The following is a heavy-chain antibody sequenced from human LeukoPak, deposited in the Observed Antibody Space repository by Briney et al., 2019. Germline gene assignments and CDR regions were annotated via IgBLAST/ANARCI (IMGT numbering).Heavy chain of an antibody. CDR2: IYYSGSGST. D-gene: IGHD4-23*01. CDR3: ARRGGHGGSFDY. J-gene: IGHJ4*02. CDR1: GGSISSYY. V-gene: IGHV4-59*08. Sequence: PSETLSLTCTVPGGSISSYYWSWIRQPPGKGLEWMGYIYYSGSGSTNYNPSLKSRVSISVDTSKNHFSLKLSSVTAADTAVYYCARRGGHGGSFDYWGQGTLVTVSS.